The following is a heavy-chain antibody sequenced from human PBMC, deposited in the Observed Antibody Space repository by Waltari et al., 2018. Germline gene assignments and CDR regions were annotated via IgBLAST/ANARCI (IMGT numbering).Heavy chain of an antibody. V-gene: IGHV4-4*07. Sequence: QVQLQESGPGLVKPSETLSLTCTISGGSISSHFWSWIRQPAGKGLEWIGRIYTTGSTNFNPSLKSRVTMSIDTSKNQVSLNLSSVTAADTAVYYCARGQSTRGSYGWFDPWGQGTLVTVSS. CDR3: ARGQSTRGSYGWFDP. J-gene: IGHJ5*02. CDR2: IYTTGST. CDR1: GGSISSHF. D-gene: IGHD1-26*01.